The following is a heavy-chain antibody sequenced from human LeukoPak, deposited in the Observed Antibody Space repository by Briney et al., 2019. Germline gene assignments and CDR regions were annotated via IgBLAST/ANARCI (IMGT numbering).Heavy chain of an antibody. CDR2: IYTSGST. CDR3: ARHTSTEQQLRWFDP. CDR1: GVSISSYY. D-gene: IGHD6-13*01. Sequence: SETLSLTCTVSGVSISSYYWSWIRQPAGKGLEWIGRIYTSGSTNYNPSLKSRVTMSVDTSKNQFSLKLSSVTAADTAVYYCARHTSTEQQLRWFDPWGQGTLVTVSS. V-gene: IGHV4-4*07. J-gene: IGHJ5*02.